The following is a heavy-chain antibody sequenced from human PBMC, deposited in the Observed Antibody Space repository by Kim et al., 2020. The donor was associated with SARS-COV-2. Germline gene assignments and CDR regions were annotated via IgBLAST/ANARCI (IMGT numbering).Heavy chain of an antibody. CDR3: AKDWSDSGSYDDAFDI. D-gene: IGHD1-26*01. CDR2: ISGSGGST. Sequence: GGSLRLSCAASGFTFSSYAMSWVRQAPGKGLEWVSAISGSGGSTYYADPVKGRFTISRDNSKNTLYLQMNSLRAEDTAVYYCAKDWSDSGSYDDAFDIWGQGTMVTVSS. J-gene: IGHJ3*02. CDR1: GFTFSSYA. V-gene: IGHV3-23*01.